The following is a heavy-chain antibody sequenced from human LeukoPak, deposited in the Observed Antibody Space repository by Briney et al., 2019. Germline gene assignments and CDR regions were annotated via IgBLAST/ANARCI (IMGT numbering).Heavy chain of an antibody. J-gene: IGHJ4*02. CDR2: IRNKANSYTT. CDR3: VAMLRGVGY. D-gene: IGHD3-10*01. Sequence: GGSLRLSCAASGFTFSDHYMDWVRQAPGKGLEWVGRIRNKANSYTTEYAASVKGRFTISRDDSKNSLYLQVNSLKTEDTAVYYCVAMLRGVGYWGQGTLVTVST. CDR1: GFTFSDHY. V-gene: IGHV3-72*01.